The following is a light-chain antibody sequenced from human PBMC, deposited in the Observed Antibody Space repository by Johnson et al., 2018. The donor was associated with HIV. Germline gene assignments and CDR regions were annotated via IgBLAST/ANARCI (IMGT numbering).Light chain of an antibody. V-gene: IGLV1-51*01. CDR2: DNN. CDR1: SSNIGNNF. CDR3: VTWDSSLSVYV. J-gene: IGLJ1*01. Sequence: QSVLTQPPSVSAAPGQRVTRSYSGSSSNIGNNFVSWFRQLPLRAPKVLIYDNNKRPSGIPDRFSGSKSGTSATLGITGLHTGDEADYYCVTWDSSLSVYVFGTGTKVTVL.